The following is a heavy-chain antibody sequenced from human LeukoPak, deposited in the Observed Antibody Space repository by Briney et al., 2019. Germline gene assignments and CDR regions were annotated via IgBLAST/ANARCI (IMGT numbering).Heavy chain of an antibody. Sequence: PSETLSLTCTVSGGSISSYYGSWIRQPPGKGLEWIGYIYYSGSTNYNPSLKSRVTISVDTSKNQFSLKLSSVTAADTAVYYCATGGARSSSSFDYWGQGTLVTVSS. CDR1: GGSISSYY. V-gene: IGHV4-59*01. J-gene: IGHJ4*02. D-gene: IGHD6-13*01. CDR3: ATGGARSSSSFDY. CDR2: IYYSGST.